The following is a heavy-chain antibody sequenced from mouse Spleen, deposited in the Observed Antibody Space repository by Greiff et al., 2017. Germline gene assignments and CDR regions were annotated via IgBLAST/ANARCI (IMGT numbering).Heavy chain of an antibody. Sequence: DVHLVESGGGLVKPGGSLKLSCAASGFTFSSYAMSWVRQTPEKRLEWVATISSGGSYTYYPDSVKGRFTISRDNAKNTLYLQMSSLRSEDTAMYYCARRGTTVVATNAMDYWGQGTSVTVSS. CDR2: ISSGGSYT. CDR3: ARRGTTVVATNAMDY. J-gene: IGHJ4*01. D-gene: IGHD1-1*01. V-gene: IGHV5-9-3*01. CDR1: GFTFSSYA.